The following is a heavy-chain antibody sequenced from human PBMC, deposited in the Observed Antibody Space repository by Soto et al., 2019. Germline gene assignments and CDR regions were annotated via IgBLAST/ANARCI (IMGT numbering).Heavy chain of an antibody. J-gene: IGHJ5*02. Sequence: ASETLSLTCTVSGGSITIGGYCWSWIRQPPGQGLEWIGYICHSGNTYYNPSLKSRVTTSLDRSKNQFSLNLSSVTAADTAVYYCARVWFGERSWFDPWGQGTLVTVSS. CDR3: ARVWFGERSWFDP. CDR1: GGSITIGGYC. D-gene: IGHD3-10*01. CDR2: ICHSGNT. V-gene: IGHV4-30-2*01.